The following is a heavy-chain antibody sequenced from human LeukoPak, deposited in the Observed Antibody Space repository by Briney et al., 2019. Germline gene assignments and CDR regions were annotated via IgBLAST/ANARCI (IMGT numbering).Heavy chain of an antibody. Sequence: ASVKVSCRASGYTFTSYDINWVRQATGQGLEWMGWMNPNSGNTSYAQKFQGRVTITRNTSISTAYMELSSLRSEDTAVYYCARRLAATGAGNWFDPWGQGTLVTVSS. J-gene: IGHJ5*02. CDR1: GYTFTSYD. D-gene: IGHD6-13*01. CDR3: ARRLAATGAGNWFDP. CDR2: MNPNSGNT. V-gene: IGHV1-8*03.